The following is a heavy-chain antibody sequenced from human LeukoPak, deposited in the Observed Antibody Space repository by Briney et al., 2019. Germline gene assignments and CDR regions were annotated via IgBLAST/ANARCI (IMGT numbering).Heavy chain of an antibody. D-gene: IGHD1-1*01. CDR3: ARHSGLTGTTGRCFDY. CDR2: IYYSGST. Sequence: SETLSLTCTVSGGSISSSSYYWGWIRQPPGKGLEWIGSIYYSGSTYYNPSLKSRVTISVDTSKNQFSLKLSSVTAADTAVYYCARHSGLTGTTGRCFDYWGQGTLVTVSS. CDR1: GGSISSSSYY. J-gene: IGHJ4*02. V-gene: IGHV4-39*01.